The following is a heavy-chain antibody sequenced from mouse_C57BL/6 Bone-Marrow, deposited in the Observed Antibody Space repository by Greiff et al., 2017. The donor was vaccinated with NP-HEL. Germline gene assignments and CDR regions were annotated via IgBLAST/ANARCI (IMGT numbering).Heavy chain of an antibody. V-gene: IGHV3-6*01. CDR2: ISYAGSN. CDR3: ARESKSYYYGGFAY. CDR1: GYSITSGYY. J-gene: IGHJ3*01. Sequence: VQLQQSGPGLVKPSQSLSLTCSVTGYSITSGYYWNWIRQFPGNKLEWMGYISYAGSNNYNPSLKNRISITRDTSKNQFFLKLNSVTTEDTATYYCARESKSYYYGGFAYWGQGTLVTVSA. D-gene: IGHD1-1*01.